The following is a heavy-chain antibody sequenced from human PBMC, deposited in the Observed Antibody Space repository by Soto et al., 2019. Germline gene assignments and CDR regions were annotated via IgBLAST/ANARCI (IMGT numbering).Heavy chain of an antibody. V-gene: IGHV4-28*01. Sequence: PSETLSLTCAVSGYSISSSNWWGWIRQPPGKGLEWIGYIYYSGTTYYNPSLKSRVTMSVDTSKNQFSLKLTSVTAVDTAVYYCARSDYDSTGFAVDPWGQGTLVTVSS. D-gene: IGHD3-22*01. J-gene: IGHJ5*02. CDR1: GYSISSSNW. CDR2: IYYSGTT. CDR3: ARSDYDSTGFAVDP.